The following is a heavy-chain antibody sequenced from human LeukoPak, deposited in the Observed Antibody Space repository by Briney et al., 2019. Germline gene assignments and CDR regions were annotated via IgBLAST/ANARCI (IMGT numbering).Heavy chain of an antibody. D-gene: IGHD6-19*01. V-gene: IGHV3-30*18. J-gene: IGHJ4*02. CDR3: AKDVAVAGTGGHFDY. CDR2: ISYDGSNK. CDR1: GFTVSTSV. Sequence: GNSLRLSCAASGFTVSTSVMHWVRQAPGKGLEWVAVISYDGSNKYYADSVKGRFTISRDNSKNTLYLQMNSLRAEDTAVYYCAKDVAVAGTGGHFDYWGQGTLVTVSS.